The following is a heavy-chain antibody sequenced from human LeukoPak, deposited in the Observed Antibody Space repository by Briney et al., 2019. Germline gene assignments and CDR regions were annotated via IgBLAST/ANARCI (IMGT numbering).Heavy chain of an antibody. J-gene: IGHJ4*02. CDR2: IIPIFGTA. CDR3: AREERAPELRWLQPGYFDY. D-gene: IGHD5-24*01. V-gene: IGHV1-69*13. CDR1: GYTFTGYY. Sequence: GASVKVSCKASGYTFTGYYMHWVRQAPGQGLEWMGGIIPIFGTANYAQKFQGRVTITADESTSTAYMELSSLRSEDTAVYYCAREERAPELRWLQPGYFDYWGQGTLVTVSS.